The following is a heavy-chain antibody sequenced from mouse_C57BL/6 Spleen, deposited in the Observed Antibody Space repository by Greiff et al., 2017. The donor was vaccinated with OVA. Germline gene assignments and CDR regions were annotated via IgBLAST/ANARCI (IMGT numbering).Heavy chain of an antibody. CDR2: IYPSSGDT. CDR1: GYTFTSYW. CDR3: ARSSGFYAMDD. Sequence: LVESGAELAKPGASVKLSCKASGYTFTSYWMHWVKQRPGQGLEWIGYIYPSSGDTKYNQKFKDKATLTADKSSSTAYMQLSSLTYEDSAVYYCARSSGFYAMDDWGQGTSVTVSS. J-gene: IGHJ4*01. D-gene: IGHD3-1*01. V-gene: IGHV1-7*01.